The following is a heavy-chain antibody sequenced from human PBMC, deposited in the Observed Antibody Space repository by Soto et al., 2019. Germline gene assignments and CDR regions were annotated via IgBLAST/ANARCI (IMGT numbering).Heavy chain of an antibody. D-gene: IGHD3-10*01. Sequence: SETLSLTCTVSGVSISSYYWSWIRQPPGKGLEWIGYIYYSGSTNYNPSLKSRVTISVDTSKNQFSLKLSSVTAADTAVYYCARDRELLKGDYYYGMDVWGQGTTVTVPS. CDR2: IYYSGST. CDR3: ARDRELLKGDYYYGMDV. CDR1: GVSISSYY. V-gene: IGHV4-59*12. J-gene: IGHJ6*02.